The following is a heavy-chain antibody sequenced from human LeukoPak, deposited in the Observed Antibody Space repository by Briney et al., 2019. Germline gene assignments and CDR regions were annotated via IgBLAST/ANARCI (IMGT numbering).Heavy chain of an antibody. Sequence: SETLSLTCTVSGGSISSYYWSWIRQPPGKGLEWIGYIYYSGSTNYNPSLKSRVTISVDTSKNQFPLKLSSVTAADTAVYYCARLSLHYVFDYWGQGTLVTVSS. D-gene: IGHD4-17*01. CDR2: IYYSGST. CDR3: ARLSLHYVFDY. J-gene: IGHJ4*02. CDR1: GGSISSYY. V-gene: IGHV4-59*08.